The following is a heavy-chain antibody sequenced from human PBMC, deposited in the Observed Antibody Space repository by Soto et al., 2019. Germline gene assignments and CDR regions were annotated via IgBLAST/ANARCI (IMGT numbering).Heavy chain of an antibody. CDR3: ARALTTVTLFDP. V-gene: IGHV4-31*03. CDR1: GGSISSGGYY. J-gene: IGHJ5*02. CDR2: IYYSGST. Sequence: QVQLQESGPGLVKPSQTLSLTSTVSGGSISSGGYYWSWIRQHPGKVLEWIGYIYYSGSTYYNPSLKSRVTISVDTSKNQFSLKLCSVTAADTAVYYCARALTTVTLFDPWGQGTLVTVSS. D-gene: IGHD4-17*01.